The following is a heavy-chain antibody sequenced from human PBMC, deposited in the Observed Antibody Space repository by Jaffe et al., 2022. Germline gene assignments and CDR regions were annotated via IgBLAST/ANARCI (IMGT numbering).Heavy chain of an antibody. CDR2: IRYDGSNK. CDR3: AKHYDFWSGSPLDY. D-gene: IGHD3-3*01. CDR1: GFTFSSYG. J-gene: IGHJ4*02. V-gene: IGHV3-30*02. Sequence: QVQLVESGGGVVQPGGSLRLSCAASGFTFSSYGMHWVRQAPGKGLEWVAFIRYDGSNKYYADSVKGRFTISRDNSKNTLYLQMNSLRAEDTAVYYCAKHYDFWSGSPLDYWGQGTLVTVSS.